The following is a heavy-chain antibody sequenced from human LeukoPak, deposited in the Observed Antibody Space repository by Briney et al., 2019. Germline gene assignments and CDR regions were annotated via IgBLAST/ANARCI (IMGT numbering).Heavy chain of an antibody. CDR2: ISDIGSI. CDR3: AGHHPRNTVDF. Sequence: SETLSLTCTVSGGSIGSYYWSWIRQPPGKGLEWIAYISDIGSINYNPSLKSRVTISLDTSKNQFSLELSSVTAADTAVYYCAGHHPRNTVDFWGQGTLVTVSS. D-gene: IGHD2-8*02. CDR1: GGSIGSYY. V-gene: IGHV4-59*08. J-gene: IGHJ4*02.